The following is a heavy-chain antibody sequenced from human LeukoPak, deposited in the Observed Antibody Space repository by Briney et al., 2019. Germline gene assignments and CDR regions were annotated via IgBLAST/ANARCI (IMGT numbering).Heavy chain of an antibody. J-gene: IGHJ6*02. V-gene: IGHV3-30-3*01. CDR3: ARGPRFGESARYGMDV. Sequence: PGGSLRLSCAASGFTFSSYAMHWVRQAPGKGLEWVAVISYDGSNKYYADSVKGRFTISRDNSKNTLYLQMNSLRAEDTAVYYCARGPRFGESARYGMDVWGQGTTVTVSS. D-gene: IGHD3-10*01. CDR2: ISYDGSNK. CDR1: GFTFSSYA.